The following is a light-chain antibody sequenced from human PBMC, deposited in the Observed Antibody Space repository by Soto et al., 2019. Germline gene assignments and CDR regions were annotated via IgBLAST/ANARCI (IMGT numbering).Light chain of an antibody. CDR1: SSDVGAYNF. V-gene: IGLV2-14*01. CDR2: DVS. CDR3: SSYTSRTTLVV. Sequence: QSALTQPASVSGSPGQSITISCTGTSSDVGAYNFVSWYQQHPGKAPKLMIYDVSDRPSGVSNRFSGSKSGNTASLTISGLQAEDEAEYYCSSYTSRTTLVVFGGGTKVTVL. J-gene: IGLJ2*01.